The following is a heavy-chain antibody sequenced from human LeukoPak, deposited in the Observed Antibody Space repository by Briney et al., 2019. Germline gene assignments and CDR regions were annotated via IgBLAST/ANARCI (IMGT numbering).Heavy chain of an antibody. V-gene: IGHV1-69*10. CDR2: IFPILAIT. CDR1: GGTFSSYA. J-gene: IGHJ1*01. CDR3: ARHYGGNSVTAGFQY. Sequence: SVKVSCKASGGTFSSYAISWVRQASGHGLEWIGRIFPILAITHYAQRFEGRVTITADESATTAYMELSSLTSEDTALYFCARHYGGNSVTAGFQYWGQGTLVTVSS. D-gene: IGHD4-23*01.